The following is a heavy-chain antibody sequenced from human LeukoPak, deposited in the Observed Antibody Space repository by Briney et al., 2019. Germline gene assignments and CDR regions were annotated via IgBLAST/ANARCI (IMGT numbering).Heavy chain of an antibody. D-gene: IGHD3-9*01. V-gene: IGHV3-48*02. J-gene: IGHJ4*02. CDR3: ARDNDWAFDY. CDR1: GLPFSSYV. CDR2: INHNGETI. Sequence: GGSLRLSCAASGLPFSSYVMSWVRQAPGKGLEWVSYINHNGETIYYPDFVKGRFTISRDNAKNSLYLQMNSLRDEDTAVYYCARDNDWAFDYWGQGTLVTVSS.